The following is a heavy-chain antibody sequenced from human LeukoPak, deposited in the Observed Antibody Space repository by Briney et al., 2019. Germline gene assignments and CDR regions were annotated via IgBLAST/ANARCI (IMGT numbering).Heavy chain of an antibody. CDR3: AVSSGYYYSRFDY. CDR2: IIPIFGTA. J-gene: IGHJ4*02. CDR1: GGTFSSYA. D-gene: IGHD3-22*01. V-gene: IGHV1-69*01. Sequence: SVKVSCKASGGTFSSYAISWVRQAPGQGLEWMGGIIPIFGTANYAQKFQGRVTITADESTSTAYMELSSLRAEDTAVYYCAVSSGYYYSRFDYWGQGTLVTVSS.